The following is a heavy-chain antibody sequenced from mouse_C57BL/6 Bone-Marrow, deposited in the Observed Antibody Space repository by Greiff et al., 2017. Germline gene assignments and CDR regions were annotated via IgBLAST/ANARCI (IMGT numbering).Heavy chain of an antibody. CDR1: GYAISSSW. CDR2: IYPGDGDT. Sequence: QVQLQQSGPELVKPGASVKISCKASGYAISSSWMNWVKQRPGKGLEWIGRIYPGDGDTNYNGKFKGKATLTADKSSSTAYMQLSSLTSEDSAVYFCARRYGNVWYCDVWGTGTTVTVSS. V-gene: IGHV1-82*01. J-gene: IGHJ1*03. D-gene: IGHD2-1*01. CDR3: ARRYGNVWYCDV.